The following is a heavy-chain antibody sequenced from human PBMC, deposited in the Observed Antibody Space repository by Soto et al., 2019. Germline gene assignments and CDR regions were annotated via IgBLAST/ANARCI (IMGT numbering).Heavy chain of an antibody. CDR2: ITSKTGDQ. D-gene: IGHD3-22*01. V-gene: IGHV3-21*06. CDR1: GFTFNKYS. Sequence: LRLSCAASGFTFNKYSMNWVRQAPGKGLEWVSSITSKTGDQYYADSVKGRFIISRDNTKNSLSLQVTSLRDEDTAVYYCARDLMPNDRGLGDLAYWGQGTLVTVSS. J-gene: IGHJ4*02. CDR3: ARDLMPNDRGLGDLAY.